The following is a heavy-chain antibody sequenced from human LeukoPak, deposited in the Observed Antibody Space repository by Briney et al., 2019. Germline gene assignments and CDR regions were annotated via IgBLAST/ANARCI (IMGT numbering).Heavy chain of an antibody. CDR1: GYTFIDYY. CDR2: INPAGGST. J-gene: IGHJ4*02. V-gene: IGHV1-46*01. Sequence: ASVKVSCKTSGYTFIDYYLHWVRQAPGQSFEYMGIINPAGGSTSYHPKFQDRVTMTREASTTTIYMELRSLTFEDTAVYYCARGQLGPTSAPFDSWVQGTLVTVSS. CDR3: ARGQLGPTSAPFDS. D-gene: IGHD1-26*01.